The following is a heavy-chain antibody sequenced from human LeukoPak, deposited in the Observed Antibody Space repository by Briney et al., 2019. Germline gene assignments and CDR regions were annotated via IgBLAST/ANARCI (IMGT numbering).Heavy chain of an antibody. V-gene: IGHV3-30*02. J-gene: IGHJ4*02. CDR2: IRYDGSNR. Sequence: PGGSLRLSCAASGFTFSGYGMHWVRQAPGKGLEWVAFIRYDGSNRYYADSVKGRFTISRDNSKNTLYLQMNSLRAEDTAVYYCAKDSGYGDYVDYWGQGTLVTVSS. CDR1: GFTFSGYG. CDR3: AKDSGYGDYVDY. D-gene: IGHD4-17*01.